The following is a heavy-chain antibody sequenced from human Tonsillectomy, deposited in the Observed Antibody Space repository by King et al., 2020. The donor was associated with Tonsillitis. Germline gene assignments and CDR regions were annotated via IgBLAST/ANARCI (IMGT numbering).Heavy chain of an antibody. CDR1: GFIFSSYA. CDR3: VKGRTGYDGFDI. J-gene: IGHJ3*02. CDR2: ISSNGGST. D-gene: IGHD1-1*01. V-gene: IGHV3-64D*06. Sequence: VQLVESGGGLVQPGGSLRLSCSASGFIFSSYAMHWVRQAPGKGLEYVSAISSNGGSTYYADSVKGRFTISRDNSKNTLYFQMSSLRVEDTAVYYCVKGRTGYDGFDIWGQGTMVTVS.